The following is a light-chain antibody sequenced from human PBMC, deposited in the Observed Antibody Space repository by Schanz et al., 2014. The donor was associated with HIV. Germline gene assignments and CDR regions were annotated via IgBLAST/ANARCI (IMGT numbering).Light chain of an antibody. J-gene: IGKJ2*01. CDR3: QQYDKYSYT. CDR1: QSVLYSSNNKNF. Sequence: DIVMTQSPDSLAVSLGERATINCKSSQSVLYSSNNKNFLAWYQQKPGQPPKLLIYWASTRESGVPDRFSGSGSGTDFTLTISSLQPEDFATYYCQQYDKYSYTFGQGTKLEIK. CDR2: WAS. V-gene: IGKV4-1*01.